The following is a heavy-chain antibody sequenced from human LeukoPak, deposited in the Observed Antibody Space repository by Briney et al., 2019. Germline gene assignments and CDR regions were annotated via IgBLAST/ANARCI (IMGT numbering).Heavy chain of an antibody. Sequence: TGGSLRLSCAASGXTFNSHTMNWVRQAPGKGLEWVSSISGTSTYIYYADSVKGRFTISRDNAENSLYLQMNSLRAEDTAVYYCARGYSESSGRYAFHIWGQGTMVTVSS. V-gene: IGHV3-21*01. D-gene: IGHD3-22*01. J-gene: IGHJ3*02. CDR1: GXTFNSHT. CDR2: ISGTSTYI. CDR3: ARGYSESSGRYAFHI.